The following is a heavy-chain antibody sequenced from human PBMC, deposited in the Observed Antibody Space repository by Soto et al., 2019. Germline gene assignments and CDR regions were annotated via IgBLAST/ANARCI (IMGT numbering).Heavy chain of an antibody. Sequence: PSETLSLTCAIYGESFFGHYWSWIRQPPGKGLEWIGQIDHSGSTYYNPALKSRVTISQDTFTNQFSLKLTSMTAADTSVYYCARGPARGHYFASEYRSLGTLVTVSS. J-gene: IGHJ4*02. D-gene: IGHD3-22*01. CDR2: IDHSGST. CDR1: GESFFGHY. CDR3: ARGPARGHYFASEY. V-gene: IGHV4-34*01.